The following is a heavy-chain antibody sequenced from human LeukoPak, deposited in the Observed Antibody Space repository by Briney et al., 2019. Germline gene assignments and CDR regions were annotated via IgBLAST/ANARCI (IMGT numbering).Heavy chain of an antibody. V-gene: IGHV3-23*01. CDR1: GFTFSSYE. J-gene: IGHJ3*02. CDR2: MNPSGVST. Sequence: GGSLRLSCAASGFTFSSYEMNWVRQAPGKGLEWVSAMNPSGVSTYYADSVKGRFTISRDNAKNSLYLQMNSLRAEDTAVYYCAKIGVLDAFDIWGQGTMVTVPS. CDR3: AKIGVLDAFDI.